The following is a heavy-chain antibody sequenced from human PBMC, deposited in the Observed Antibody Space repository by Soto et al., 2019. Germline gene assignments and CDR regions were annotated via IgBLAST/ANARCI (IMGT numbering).Heavy chain of an antibody. Sequence: QVQLVESGGGVVQPGRSLRLSCAASGFTFSSYGMHWVRQAPGKGLEWVAVISYDGSNKYYADSVKGRFTISRDNSKNTLYLQMNSLRAEDTAVYYCAKGSEVSGLINRWFGELLGHDAFDIWGQGTMVTVSS. CDR3: AKGSEVSGLINRWFGELLGHDAFDI. D-gene: IGHD3-10*01. V-gene: IGHV3-30*18. CDR1: GFTFSSYG. CDR2: ISYDGSNK. J-gene: IGHJ3*02.